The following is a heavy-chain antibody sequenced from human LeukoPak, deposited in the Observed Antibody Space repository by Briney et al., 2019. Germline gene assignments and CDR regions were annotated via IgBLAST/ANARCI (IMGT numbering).Heavy chain of an antibody. CDR1: GFTLSSIY. CDR2: TYSGGST. CDR3: ARGRVTMVRGVIITPGAFDI. Sequence: PARSMRLSCAASGFTLSSIYMSWVRQAPGKVLEWVSATYSGGSTYYADSVKGRFTISRDNSKNTLYLQMNSLRAEDTAVYYCARGRVTMVRGVIITPGAFDIWGQGTMVTVSS. D-gene: IGHD3-10*01. V-gene: IGHV3-53*01. J-gene: IGHJ3*02.